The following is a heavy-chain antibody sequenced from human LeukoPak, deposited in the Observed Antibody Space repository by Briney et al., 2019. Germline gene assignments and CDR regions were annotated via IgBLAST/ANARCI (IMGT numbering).Heavy chain of an antibody. D-gene: IGHD1-26*01. Sequence: ASVKVSCKASGYTFTGYYIHWVRQAPGQGLEWMGWVNPNSGGTNYAQKFQGRVTMTRDTSISTAYMEPSRLTSDDTAVYYCARDWGVTVGDTDWGQGTLVTVSS. CDR1: GYTFTGYY. CDR2: VNPNSGGT. J-gene: IGHJ4*02. CDR3: ARDWGVTVGDTD. V-gene: IGHV1-2*02.